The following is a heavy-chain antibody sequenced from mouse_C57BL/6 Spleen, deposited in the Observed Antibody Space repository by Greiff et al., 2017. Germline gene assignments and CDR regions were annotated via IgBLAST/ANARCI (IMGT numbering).Heavy chain of an antibody. CDR2: IRLKSDNYAT. D-gene: IGHD2-3*01. J-gene: IGHJ3*01. V-gene: IGHV6-3*01. Sequence: EVHLVESGGGLVQPGGSMKLSCVASGFTFSNYWMNWVRQSPEKGLEWVAQIRLKSDNYATHYAESVKGRFTISRDDSKSSVYLQMNNLRAEDTGIYYCTRDGYYGFAYWGQGTLVTVSA. CDR1: GFTFSNYW. CDR3: TRDGYYGFAY.